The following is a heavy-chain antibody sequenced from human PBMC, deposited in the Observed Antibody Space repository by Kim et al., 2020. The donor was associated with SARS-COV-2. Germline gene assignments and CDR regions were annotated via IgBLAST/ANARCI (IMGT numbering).Heavy chain of an antibody. CDR3: VKGGGTLDD. J-gene: IGHJ4*02. Sequence: GSDKVYGDAGKGRFTISRDNAKNSRYLEMKKLRAEDTAVYYCVKGGGTLDDWGQGTLVTVSS. CDR2: GSDK. D-gene: IGHD3-16*01. V-gene: IGHV3-7*01.